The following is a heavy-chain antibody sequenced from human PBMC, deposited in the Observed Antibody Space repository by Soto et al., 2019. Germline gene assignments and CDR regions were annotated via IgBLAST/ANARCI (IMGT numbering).Heavy chain of an antibody. V-gene: IGHV1-2*02. CDR3: AREMGVIGAPGYTWFDP. CDR2: INPSSGGT. J-gene: IGHJ5*02. Sequence: ASVKVSCKASGYTFSDSYVHWVRDAPGQGLEWMGWINPSSGGTIYTQRFQGRVTMTRDTSISTVYMELSRLTSDDTAVYYCAREMGVIGAPGYTWFDPWGQGALVTVSS. CDR1: GYTFSDSY. D-gene: IGHD1-26*01.